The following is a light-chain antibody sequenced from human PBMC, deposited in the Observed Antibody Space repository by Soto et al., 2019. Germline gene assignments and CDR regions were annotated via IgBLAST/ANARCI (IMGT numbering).Light chain of an antibody. J-gene: IGLJ1*01. CDR1: RSDVGGYNY. V-gene: IGLV2-8*01. CDR3: SSHAGSKRV. Sequence: QSVLTQRPSASGSPGQSVTISCTGTRSDVGGYNYVSWYQQHPGKAPKLMIYEVNKRPSGVPDRFSGSKSGNTASLTVSGLQAEDEGDYYCSSHAGSKRVFGTGTKVTVL. CDR2: EVN.